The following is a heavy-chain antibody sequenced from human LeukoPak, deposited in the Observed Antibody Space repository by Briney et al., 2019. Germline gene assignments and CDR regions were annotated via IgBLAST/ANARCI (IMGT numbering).Heavy chain of an antibody. V-gene: IGHV4-4*01. CDR3: ARGHVDTAMDFDY. D-gene: IGHD5-18*01. CDR2: IYHSGST. Sequence: PSETLSLTCAVSGDSISSTNWWTWVRQPPGKGLEWIGEIYHSGSTNYNPSLKSRVTISVDKSKNQFSLKLSSVTATDTAVYCCARGHVDTAMDFDYWGQGTLVTVSS. J-gene: IGHJ4*02. CDR1: GDSISSTNW.